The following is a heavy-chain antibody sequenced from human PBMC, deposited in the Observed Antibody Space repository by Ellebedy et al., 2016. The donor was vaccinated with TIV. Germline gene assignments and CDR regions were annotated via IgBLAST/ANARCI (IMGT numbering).Heavy chain of an antibody. V-gene: IGHV3-7*01. CDR2: ISQDGSDQ. Sequence: GESLKISCAASGFSFRSYWMSWVRQAPGKGLEWVANISQDGSDQYYVDSVKGRFTISRDNANNSLFLQMNSLRAEDTAVYYCARRGSYGDYAVQVNSWFDPWGRGTLVTVSS. CDR1: GFSFRSYW. D-gene: IGHD4-17*01. J-gene: IGHJ5*02. CDR3: ARRGSYGDYAVQVNSWFDP.